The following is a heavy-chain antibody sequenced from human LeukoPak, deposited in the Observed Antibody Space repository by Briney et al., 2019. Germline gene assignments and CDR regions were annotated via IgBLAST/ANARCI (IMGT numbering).Heavy chain of an antibody. D-gene: IGHD2-15*01. Sequence: GGSLRLSCAASGFTFSSYGMHWVRQAPGKGLEWVAVISYDGSNKYYADSVKGRFTISRDNSKNTLYLQMSSLRAEDTALYYCARGQDIVVVVSTTDHIYNWFDPWGQGTLVTVSS. J-gene: IGHJ5*02. CDR2: ISYDGSNK. V-gene: IGHV3-30*03. CDR1: GFTFSSYG. CDR3: ARGQDIVVVVSTTDHIYNWFDP.